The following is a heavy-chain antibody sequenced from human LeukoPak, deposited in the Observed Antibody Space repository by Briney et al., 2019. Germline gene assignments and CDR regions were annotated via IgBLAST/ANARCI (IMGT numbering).Heavy chain of an antibody. Sequence: PGGSLRLSCAASGFTFRNYWMGWVRQAPGKGLEWVANTKPDGSAEYYADSVRGRFTTSRDNANNFLYLKMNSLRAEDTAVYYCAKDRVRGVVLYGMDVWGQGTTVTVSS. V-gene: IGHV3-7*03. CDR2: TKPDGSAE. J-gene: IGHJ6*02. CDR3: AKDRVRGVVLYGMDV. CDR1: GFTFRNYW. D-gene: IGHD3-10*01.